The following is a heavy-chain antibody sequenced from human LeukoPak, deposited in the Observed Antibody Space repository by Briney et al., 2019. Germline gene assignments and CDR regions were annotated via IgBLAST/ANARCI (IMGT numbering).Heavy chain of an antibody. V-gene: IGHV1-2*02. D-gene: IGHD7-27*01. CDR1: GYTFTDYY. J-gene: IGHJ4*02. CDR3: TRDPEANWAYFDY. Sequence: ASVKVSCKASGYTFTDYYIHWVRQAPGQGLEWMGWINPNSGGTTYAQKFQDRVTMTRDTSTSSVYMELSGLRSDDTAVYYCTRDPEANWAYFDYWGQGTLVTVSA. CDR2: INPNSGGT.